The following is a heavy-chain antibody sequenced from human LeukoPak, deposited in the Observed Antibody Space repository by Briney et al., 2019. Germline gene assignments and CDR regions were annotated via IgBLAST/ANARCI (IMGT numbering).Heavy chain of an antibody. CDR2: INHSGST. CDR1: GESFSDYY. CDR3: ARVDSWSSIDS. D-gene: IGHD6-6*01. Sequence: PSETLSLTCAVYGESFSDYYWSWIRQSPEKGLEWIGEINHSGSTNYNPSLKSRVTISVDTSKSQFSLKLNSIIAADTAVCYCARVDSWSSIDSWGQGTLVAVSS. J-gene: IGHJ4*02. V-gene: IGHV4-34*01.